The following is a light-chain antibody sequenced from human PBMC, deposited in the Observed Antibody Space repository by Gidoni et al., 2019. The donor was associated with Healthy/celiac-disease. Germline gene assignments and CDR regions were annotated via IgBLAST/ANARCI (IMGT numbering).Light chain of an antibody. CDR1: QSISSY. Sequence: DIQMTQSPSSLSASVGDRVTITCRASQSISSYLNWYQQKPGKAPKLLIYAASSLQSGVPSRFSGSESGTDFTITISSLQPEDFVTYYCQQSYSIPITFGPGTKVDIK. J-gene: IGKJ3*01. CDR2: AAS. CDR3: QQSYSIPIT. V-gene: IGKV1-39*01.